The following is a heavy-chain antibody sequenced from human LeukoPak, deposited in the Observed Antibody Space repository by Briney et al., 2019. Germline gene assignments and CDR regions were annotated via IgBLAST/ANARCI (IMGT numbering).Heavy chain of an antibody. CDR2: IYHSGST. V-gene: IGHV4-59*01. D-gene: IGHD1-1*01. J-gene: IGHJ4*02. CDR3: ARHTYIKPLAPFDY. CDR1: VGSITTYH. Sequence: QVQLQESGPGLVKPSEALSLTCTVSVGSITTYHWSWIRQSPGKGLEGIGYIYHSGSTNYNPSLKSRVTISIDTSKNQFSLRLTSVTAADTAIYYCARHTYIKPLAPFDYWGQGALVTVSS.